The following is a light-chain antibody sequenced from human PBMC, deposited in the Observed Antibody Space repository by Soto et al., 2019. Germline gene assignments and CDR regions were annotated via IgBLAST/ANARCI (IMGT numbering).Light chain of an antibody. Sequence: DIQMTQSPSTMSACVGDRVTIACRASQSISRWVAWYQQKPGNAPKLLIYDASSLESGVPSRFSGSGSGTEFTLTISSLQRDDSAAYYCQQWKDGPWTFGQGTRV. J-gene: IGKJ1*01. CDR3: QQWKDGPWT. CDR2: DAS. CDR1: QSISRW. V-gene: IGKV1-5*01.